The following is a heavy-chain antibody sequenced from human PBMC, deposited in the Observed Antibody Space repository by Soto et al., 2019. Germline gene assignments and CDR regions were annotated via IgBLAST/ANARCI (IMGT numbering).Heavy chain of an antibody. V-gene: IGHV3-23*01. CDR2: ISGSGGST. J-gene: IGHJ4*02. CDR1: GFTFSSYA. CDR3: AKDTYTSGWYPFDY. D-gene: IGHD6-19*01. Sequence: GGSLRLSCAASGFTFSSYAMSWVRQAPGKGLEWVSVISGSGGSTYYPDSVKGRFTISRDNSKNTLYLQMNSLRAEDTAVYYCAKDTYTSGWYPFDYWGQGTLVTVSS.